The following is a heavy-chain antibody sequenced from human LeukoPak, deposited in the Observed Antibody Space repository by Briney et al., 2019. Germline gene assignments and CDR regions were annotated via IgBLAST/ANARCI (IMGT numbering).Heavy chain of an antibody. D-gene: IGHD6-13*01. CDR2: IYPGDPDT. CDR3: ARPSRSGNLYYYYMDV. Sequence: GESLKISCKGSGYSFTSYWIGWVRQMPGKGLEWMGIIYPGDPDTRYSPSFQGQVTISADKSISTAYLQWSSLKASDTAMYYCARPSRSGNLYYYYMDVWGKGTTVTVSS. CDR1: GYSFTSYW. V-gene: IGHV5-51*01. J-gene: IGHJ6*03.